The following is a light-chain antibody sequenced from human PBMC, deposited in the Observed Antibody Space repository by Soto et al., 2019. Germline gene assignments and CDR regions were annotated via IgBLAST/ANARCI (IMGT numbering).Light chain of an antibody. CDR1: QSVSNY. Sequence: ETVLTQSPATLSLSPGERATLSCRASQSVSNYLAWYQQKPCQAPRLLIYDASNMATGIPARFSGSGSGTDFTLTISTLAPEEFAVYYCQQRNNWPETFGQGTNLEIK. J-gene: IGKJ2*01. CDR3: QQRNNWPET. V-gene: IGKV3-11*01. CDR2: DAS.